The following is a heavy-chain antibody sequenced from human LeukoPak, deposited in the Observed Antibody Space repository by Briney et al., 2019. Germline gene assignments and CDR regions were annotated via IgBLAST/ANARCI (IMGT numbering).Heavy chain of an antibody. D-gene: IGHD3-22*01. CDR1: GYTFTDNY. CDR2: VNPDSGGI. J-gene: IGHJ3*01. CDR3: ARAQNYHDSSGYSDDTFDV. Sequence: ASVKVSCKASGYTFTDNYIHWVRQAPGQGLEWMGRVNPDSGGINYAQKFQGRVTMTRDTSINTAFVELRRLRSDDTATYYCARAQNYHDSSGYSDDTFDVWGHGTMITVSS. V-gene: IGHV1-2*06.